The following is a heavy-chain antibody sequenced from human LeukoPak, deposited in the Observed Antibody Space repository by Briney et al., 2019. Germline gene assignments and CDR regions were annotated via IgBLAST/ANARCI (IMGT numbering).Heavy chain of an antibody. Sequence: GGSLRLSCAAPGFTFSSYNMNWVRQAPGKGLEWVSSISSSNSYIYYADSVKGRFTISRDNAKNSLYLQMNSLRAEDTAVYYCASTCSDPRCYGEDYWGQGTLVTVSS. CDR3: ASTCSDPRCYGEDY. J-gene: IGHJ4*02. CDR2: ISSSNSYI. D-gene: IGHD2-2*01. CDR1: GFTFSSYN. V-gene: IGHV3-21*06.